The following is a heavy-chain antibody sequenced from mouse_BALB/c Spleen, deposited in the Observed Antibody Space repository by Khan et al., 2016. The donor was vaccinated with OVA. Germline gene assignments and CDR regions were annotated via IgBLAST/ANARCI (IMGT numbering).Heavy chain of an antibody. J-gene: IGHJ2*01. CDR1: GFTFNNYG. D-gene: IGHD1-1*01. CDR2: ISGDSNTI. CDR3: ATSYFYGYYFDY. Sequence: EVQRVESGGGLVQPGGSRKLSCTASGFTFNNYGMHWVRQAPEKGLEWVAYISGDSNTIYYVDSVKGRFTISRDNPKNTLVLQMTSLMSEDSAMYYCATSYFYGYYFDYWGPGTTLTVS. V-gene: IGHV5-17*02.